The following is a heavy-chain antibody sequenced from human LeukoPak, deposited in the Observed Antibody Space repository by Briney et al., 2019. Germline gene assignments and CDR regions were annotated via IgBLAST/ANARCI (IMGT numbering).Heavy chain of an antibody. CDR3: ASLGGFGSALDY. J-gene: IGHJ4*02. D-gene: IGHD6-19*01. V-gene: IGHV3-7*01. CDR1: GFTFSSYW. Sequence: TGGSLRLSCSASGFTFSSYWMGWVRQAPGKGLEWVANINQEGSEKYYVDSVKGRFTISRDNAKNSLYLQMNSLRAEEMAVYYCASLGGFGSALDYWGQGTLVTVSS. CDR2: INQEGSEK.